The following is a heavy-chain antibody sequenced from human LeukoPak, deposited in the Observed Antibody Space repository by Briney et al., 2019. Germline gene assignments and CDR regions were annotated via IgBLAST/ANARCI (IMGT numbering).Heavy chain of an antibody. CDR3: ARWVTADRGKKDAFDV. D-gene: IGHD2-21*02. CDR1: GYSFTSNW. Sequence: GESLKISCKGSGYSFTSNWIGWVRQMPGKGLEWMGIIYPGDSDTRYRPSFQGQVTISADKSINTAYLQWSSLKASDTAMYYCARWVTADRGKKDAFDVWGQGTMVTVSS. CDR2: IYPGDSDT. J-gene: IGHJ3*01. V-gene: IGHV5-51*01.